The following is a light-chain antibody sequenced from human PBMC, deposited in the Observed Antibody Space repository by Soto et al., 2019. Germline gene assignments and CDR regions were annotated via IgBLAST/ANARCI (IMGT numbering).Light chain of an antibody. CDR1: SSNIGTNY. V-gene: IGLV1-47*01. Sequence: QSVLTQPPSASGTPGQRVTISCSGSSSNIGTNYVYWYQQLPGTAPKLLIYSNNQRPSGVPDRFSGSKSGTSASLAISGRRSEDEADYFCAAWDDSLNGPGVFGGGTKVTVL. CDR2: SNN. CDR3: AAWDDSLNGPGV. J-gene: IGLJ3*02.